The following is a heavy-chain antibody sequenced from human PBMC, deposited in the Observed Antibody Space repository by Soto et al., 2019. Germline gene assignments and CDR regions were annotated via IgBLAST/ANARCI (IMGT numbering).Heavy chain of an antibody. D-gene: IGHD2-15*01. CDR1: GFTFSDYY. V-gene: IGHV3-11*06. Sequence: QVQLVESGGGVVKPGGSLRLSCAASGFTFSDYYMPWVRQAPGKGLEWVSYISSSSSHTNYADSVKGRFTISRNNAKNSLLMQMNSLTAEDTAVYYCARDRGVAADYFDVWGQGTLVTVSS. J-gene: IGHJ4*02. CDR3: ARDRGVAADYFDV. CDR2: ISSSSSHT.